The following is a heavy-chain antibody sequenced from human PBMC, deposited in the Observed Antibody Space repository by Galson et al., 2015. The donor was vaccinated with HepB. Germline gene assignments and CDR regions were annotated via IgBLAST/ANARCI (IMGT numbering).Heavy chain of an antibody. D-gene: IGHD2-2*01. CDR1: GYTFTSYY. Sequence: SVKAYCKASGYTFTSYYMFWVRQAPGQGLEWMGLINPSGDSATYSQKFQGTVTMTRDTSTGTVYMELSSLRSEDTAVYYCARYSSTMAFDYWGQGTLVTVSS. CDR3: ARYSSTMAFDY. J-gene: IGHJ4*02. V-gene: IGHV1-46*01. CDR2: INPSGDSA.